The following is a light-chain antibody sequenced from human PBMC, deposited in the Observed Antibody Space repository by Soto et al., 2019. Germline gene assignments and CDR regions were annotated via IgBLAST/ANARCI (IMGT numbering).Light chain of an antibody. V-gene: IGLV1-47*01. Sequence: QAVLTQPPSASGTPGQRVTISCSGSISNLGSNFIFWYQQPPGAAPKLLISRNNERPSGVPDRFSGSKSGTSASLAIDGLRSEDEADYHCAAWDDSLSAVVFGGGTQLTVL. J-gene: IGLJ3*02. CDR2: RNN. CDR3: AAWDDSLSAVV. CDR1: ISNLGSNF.